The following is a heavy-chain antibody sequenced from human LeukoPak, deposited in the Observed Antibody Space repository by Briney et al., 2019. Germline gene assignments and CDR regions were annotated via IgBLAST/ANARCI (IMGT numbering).Heavy chain of an antibody. J-gene: IGHJ6*03. CDR3: ARHLLDSDTAIVGATPGIYYMDV. Sequence: KPSETLSLTCTVSGGSISSSSYYWGWIRQPPGKGLEWIGSIYYSGSTYYNPSLKSRVTISVDTSKNQFSLKLSSVTAADTAVYYCARHLLDSDTAIVGATPGIYYMDVWGKGTTVTVSS. D-gene: IGHD1-26*01. V-gene: IGHV4-39*01. CDR1: GGSISSSSYY. CDR2: IYYSGST.